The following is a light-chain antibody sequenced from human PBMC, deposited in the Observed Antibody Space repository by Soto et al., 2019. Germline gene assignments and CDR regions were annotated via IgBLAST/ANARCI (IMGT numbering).Light chain of an antibody. Sequence: DIQMTQSPSTLSVSVGDRVTITCRASQSISNWLAWYQQKPGKAPKLLIYKASSLESGVPSRFSGSGSGTEFTLTISSLQPDDFATYYCQQYNSYSETFGQGTKVEIK. CDR2: KAS. J-gene: IGKJ1*01. V-gene: IGKV1-5*03. CDR1: QSISNW. CDR3: QQYNSYSET.